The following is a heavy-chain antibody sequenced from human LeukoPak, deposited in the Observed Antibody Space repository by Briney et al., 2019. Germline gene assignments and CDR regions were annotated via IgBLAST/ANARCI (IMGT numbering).Heavy chain of an antibody. J-gene: IGHJ4*02. CDR2: ISPTNTP. V-gene: IGHV3-48*01. CDR3: AREDDHSTNDC. D-gene: IGHD4-11*01. Sequence: GSLRLSCAASGFSFSGYSMNWVRQAPGKGLEWLSYISPTNTPSYADSVEGRFTISRDNAKNSVYLQMNSLRAEDTAVYYCAREDDHSTNDCWGQGTLVTVSS. CDR1: GFSFSGYS.